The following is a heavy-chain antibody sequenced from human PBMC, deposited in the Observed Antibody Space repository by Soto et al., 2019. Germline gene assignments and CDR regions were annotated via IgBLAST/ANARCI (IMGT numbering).Heavy chain of an antibody. V-gene: IGHV1-18*01. CDR1: GYTFSTYG. CDR3: ARDWKGAEGFDP. J-gene: IGHJ5*02. Sequence: QVQLVQSGAEVKKPGASVKVSCKASGYTFSTYGFSWVRQAPGQGLEWMGWIGADNGDTNYAQNFQGRVTMTTDTSTTTSYMELRSLTSYDTAVYFWARDWKGAEGFDPWGQGTLVTVSS. CDR2: IGADNGDT. D-gene: IGHD1-1*01.